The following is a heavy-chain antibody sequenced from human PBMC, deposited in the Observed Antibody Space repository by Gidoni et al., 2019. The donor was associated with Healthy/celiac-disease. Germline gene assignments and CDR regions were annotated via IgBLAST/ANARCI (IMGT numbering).Heavy chain of an antibody. Sequence: QAQLVESGGGVVQPGRSLRLSCAASGFTFSSYGMHWVRQAPGKGLEWVAVISYDGSNKYYADAVKGRFTISRDNSKNTLYLQMNSLRAEDTAVYYCANGRTTIFYGMDVWGQGTTVTVSS. CDR1: GFTFSSYG. J-gene: IGHJ6*02. CDR3: ANGRTTIFYGMDV. V-gene: IGHV3-30*18. CDR2: ISYDGSNK. D-gene: IGHD3-9*01.